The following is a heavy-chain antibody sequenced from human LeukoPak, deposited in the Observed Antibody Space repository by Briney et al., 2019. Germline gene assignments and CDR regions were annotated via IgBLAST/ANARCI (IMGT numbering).Heavy chain of an antibody. CDR2: IYYSGST. CDR1: GGSISSYY. J-gene: IGHJ5*02. V-gene: IGHV4-59*01. Sequence: SETLSLTCTVSGGSISSYYWSWIRQPPGKGLEWIGYIYYSGSTNYNPSLKSRVTISVDTSKNQFSLKLSSVTAADTAVYYCAREARSVVAATVGWFDPWGQGTLVTVSS. D-gene: IGHD2-15*01. CDR3: AREARSVVAATVGWFDP.